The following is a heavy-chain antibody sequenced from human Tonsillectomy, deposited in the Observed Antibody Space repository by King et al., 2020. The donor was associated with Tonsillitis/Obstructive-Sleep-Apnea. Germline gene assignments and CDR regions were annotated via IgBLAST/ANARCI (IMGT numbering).Heavy chain of an antibody. J-gene: IGHJ3*02. CDR2: IYYSGST. V-gene: IGHV4-31*03. CDR3: ARENSGDGDAFDI. Sequence: QLQESGPGLVKPSQTLSLTCTVSGGSISSGGYYWSWIRQHPGKGLEWIGYIYYSGSTYYNPSLKSRVTISVETSKNQFSLKLSSVTAADTAVYYCARENSGDGDAFDIWGQGTMVTVSS. CDR1: GGSISSGGYY. D-gene: IGHD3-10*01.